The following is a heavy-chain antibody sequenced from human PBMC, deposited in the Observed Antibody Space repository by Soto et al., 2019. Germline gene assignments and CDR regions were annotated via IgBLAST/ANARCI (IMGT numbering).Heavy chain of an antibody. CDR2: ISGSGGST. Sequence: GGSLRLSWAASAFTFRSYPMIWVRQAPGKGLEWVSAISGSGGSTYYADSVKGRFTISRDNSKSTLYLQMNSLRAEDTAVYYCAIVFFFPATDDGYHYDYWRQGSPVIVS. CDR3: AIVFFFPATDDGYHYDY. V-gene: IGHV3-23*01. J-gene: IGHJ4*02. D-gene: IGHD6-25*01. CDR1: AFTFRSYP.